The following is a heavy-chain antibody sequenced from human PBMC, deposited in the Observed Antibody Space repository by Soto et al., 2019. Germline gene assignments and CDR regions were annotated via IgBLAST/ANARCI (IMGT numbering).Heavy chain of an antibody. CDR2: IIPIFGTA. CDR1: GGTFSSYA. Sequence: SVKVSCKASGGTFSSYAISWVRQAPGQGLEWMGGIIPIFGTANYAQKFQGRVTITADESTSTAYMELSSLRSEDTAVYYCARDRGGVAAAGTLDYWGQGTLVTVSS. D-gene: IGHD6-13*01. J-gene: IGHJ4*02. CDR3: ARDRGGVAAAGTLDY. V-gene: IGHV1-69*13.